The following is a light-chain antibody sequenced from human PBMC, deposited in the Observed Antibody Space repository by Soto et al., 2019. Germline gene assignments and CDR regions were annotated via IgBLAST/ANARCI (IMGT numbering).Light chain of an antibody. CDR1: SSDVGRYNY. CDR2: GVT. CDR3: SSFTTSSTLI. J-gene: IGLJ2*01. V-gene: IGLV2-14*03. Sequence: QSVLTQPASVSGSPGQAITISCTETSSDVGRYNYVSWYQQYSGKAPKLMIYGVTNRPSGVSDRFSGSKSGNTASLTISGLQAEDEGDYYCSSFTTSSTLIFGGGTKLTVL.